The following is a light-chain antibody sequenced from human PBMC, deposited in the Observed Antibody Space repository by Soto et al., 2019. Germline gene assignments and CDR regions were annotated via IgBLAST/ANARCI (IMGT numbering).Light chain of an antibody. J-gene: IGKJ4*01. CDR3: QHYNSYSPLT. V-gene: IGKV1-5*01. Sequence: DIQMTQSPSSLSASVGDRVSITCRASQSISSWLAWYQQKPGKAPKLLMFDTFSLESGVPSRFSGSRSGTAFTLTISSLQPDDYATHYCQHYNSYSPLTFDGGTKVEIK. CDR1: QSISSW. CDR2: DTF.